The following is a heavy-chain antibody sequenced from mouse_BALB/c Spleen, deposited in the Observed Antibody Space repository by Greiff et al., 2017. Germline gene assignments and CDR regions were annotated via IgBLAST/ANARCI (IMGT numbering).Heavy chain of an antibody. CDR3: ARRMITTAMDY. J-gene: IGHJ4*01. CDR2: ISNGGGST. CDR1: GFTFSSYT. V-gene: IGHV5-12-2*01. Sequence: EVKLMESGGGLVKPGGSLKLSCAASGFTFSSYTMSWVRQTPEKRLEWVAYISNGGGSTYYPDTVKGRFTISRDNAKNTLYLQMSSLKSEDTAMYYCARRMITTAMDYWGQGTSVTVSS. D-gene: IGHD2-4*01.